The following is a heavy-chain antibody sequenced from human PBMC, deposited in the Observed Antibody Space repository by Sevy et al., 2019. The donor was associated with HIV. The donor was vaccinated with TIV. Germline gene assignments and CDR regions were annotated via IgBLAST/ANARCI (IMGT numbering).Heavy chain of an antibody. J-gene: IGHJ5*02. Sequence: SETLSLTCTVSGGSISSGSYYWSWIRQPAGKGLEWIGRIYTCGSTNYNPSLKSRVTISVDTSKNQFSLKLSSVTAADKAVYYCAREGSTWAGWFDPWDQGTLVTVSS. D-gene: IGHD2-2*01. CDR1: GGSISSGSYY. CDR3: AREGSTWAGWFDP. V-gene: IGHV4-61*02. CDR2: IYTCGST.